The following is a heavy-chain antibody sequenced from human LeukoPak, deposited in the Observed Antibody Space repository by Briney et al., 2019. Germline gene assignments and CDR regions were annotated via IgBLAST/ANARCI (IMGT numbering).Heavy chain of an antibody. CDR2: IIPIFGTA. CDR1: GGTFSSYA. J-gene: IGHJ6*04. V-gene: IGHV1-69*06. D-gene: IGHD2-2*01. Sequence: ASVKVSCKASGGTFSSYAISWVRQAPGQGLEWMGGIIPIFGTANYAQKFQGRVTITADKSTSTAYMELSSPRSEDTAVYYCARTHCSSTSCFISSYGMDVWGKGTTVTVSS. CDR3: ARTHCSSTSCFISSYGMDV.